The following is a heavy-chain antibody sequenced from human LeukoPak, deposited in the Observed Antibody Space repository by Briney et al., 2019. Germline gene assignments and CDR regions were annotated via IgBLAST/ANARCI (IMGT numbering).Heavy chain of an antibody. CDR2: IIPIFGTA. CDR1: GGTFSSYA. CDR3: ATPQYYDFRDYYYYYGMDV. D-gene: IGHD3-3*01. J-gene: IGHJ6*02. Sequence: PSASVKVSCKASGGTFSSYAISWVRQAPGQGLEWMGGIIPIFGTANYAQKFQGRVTITADESTSTTYMELSSLRSEDTAVYYCATPQYYDFRDYYYYYGMDVWGQGTTVTVSS. V-gene: IGHV1-69*13.